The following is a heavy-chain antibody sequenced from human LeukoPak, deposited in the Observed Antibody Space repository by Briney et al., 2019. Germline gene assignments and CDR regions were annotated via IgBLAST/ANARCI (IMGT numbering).Heavy chain of an antibody. CDR3: AGRQHIVVVTATRGSFDM. V-gene: IGHV4-59*01. CDR2: VFNSGRT. CDR1: GGSISIYY. D-gene: IGHD2-21*02. Sequence: SETLSLTCTVSGGSISIYYWSWIRQPPGKGLEWIGYVFNSGRTNYNPSLRSRVTMSVDTSKNQFSLKPSSLTAADTAVYYCAGRQHIVVVTATRGSFDMWGQGTMVTVSS. J-gene: IGHJ3*02.